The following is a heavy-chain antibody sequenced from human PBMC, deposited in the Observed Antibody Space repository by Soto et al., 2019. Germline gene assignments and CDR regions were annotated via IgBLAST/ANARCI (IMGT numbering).Heavy chain of an antibody. V-gene: IGHV5-51*01. CDR1: GYSFTSYW. J-gene: IGHJ6*02. CDR3: ARHYCSSTSCYRVCSYYYGMDV. Sequence: GESLKISCKGSGYSFTSYWSGWVRQMPGKGLEWMGIIYPGDSDTRYSPSFQGQVTISADKSISTAYLQWSSLKASDTAMYYCARHYCSSTSCYRVCSYYYGMDVWGQGTTVTVSS. D-gene: IGHD2-2*01. CDR2: IYPGDSDT.